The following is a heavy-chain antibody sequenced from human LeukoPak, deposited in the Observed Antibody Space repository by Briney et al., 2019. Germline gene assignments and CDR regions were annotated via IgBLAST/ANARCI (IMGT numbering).Heavy chain of an antibody. CDR1: GFTFSSYA. Sequence: GGSLRLSCAASGFTFSSYAMGWVRQAPGKGLEWVSLISASGDTTFYADSVRGRFTISRDNSENTLYLQMNSLRAEDTAVYYCAKRYCTSTSCSFFDSWGQGTLVTVSS. CDR2: ISASGDTT. J-gene: IGHJ4*02. CDR3: AKRYCTSTSCSFFDS. D-gene: IGHD2-2*01. V-gene: IGHV3-23*01.